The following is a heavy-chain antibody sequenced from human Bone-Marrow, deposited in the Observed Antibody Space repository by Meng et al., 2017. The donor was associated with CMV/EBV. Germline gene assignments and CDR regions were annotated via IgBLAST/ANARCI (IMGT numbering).Heavy chain of an antibody. J-gene: IGHJ5*02. V-gene: IGHV4-59*01. Sequence: SETLSLTCTVSGGSISSYYWSWIRQPPGKGLEWIGYIYYSGSTNYNPSLKSRVTRSVDTSKNQYSLKLRSVTAADTAVYYCAGLGRHCSGGSCYFSWFDPWGQGTLVTVSS. CDR2: IYYSGST. D-gene: IGHD2-15*01. CDR1: GGSISSYY. CDR3: AGLGRHCSGGSCYFSWFDP.